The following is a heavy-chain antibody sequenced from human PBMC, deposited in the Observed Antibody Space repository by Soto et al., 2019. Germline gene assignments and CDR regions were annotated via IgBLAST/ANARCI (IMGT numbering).Heavy chain of an antibody. CDR2: ISSGSSNI. Sequence: EVQLVESGGDLVQPGGSLRVSCAASGFTFSSYSMNWVRQAPGKGLEWISYISSGSSNIYYADSVKGRITISRDNAKNSLYLQMNSLRAEDTAVYYCAFDEQQVGCFDYWGQGTLVTVSS. CDR1: GFTFSSYS. CDR3: AFDEQQVGCFDY. D-gene: IGHD6-13*01. J-gene: IGHJ4*02. V-gene: IGHV3-48*01.